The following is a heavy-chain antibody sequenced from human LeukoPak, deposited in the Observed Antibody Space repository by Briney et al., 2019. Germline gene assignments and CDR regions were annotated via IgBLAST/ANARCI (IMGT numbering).Heavy chain of an antibody. Sequence: GGSLRLSCAASGFTLSSYEMNWFRQAPGKGLEWVSYISSSGSTIYYADSVKGRFTISRDNAKNSLYLQMNSLRVEDTAVYYCARDPGFSAFDIWGQGTLISVSS. V-gene: IGHV3-48*03. CDR3: ARDPGFSAFDI. D-gene: IGHD3-3*01. J-gene: IGHJ3*02. CDR2: ISSSGSTI. CDR1: GFTLSSYE.